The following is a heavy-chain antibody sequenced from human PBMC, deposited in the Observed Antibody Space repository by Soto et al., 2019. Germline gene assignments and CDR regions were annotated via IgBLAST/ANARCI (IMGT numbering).Heavy chain of an antibody. D-gene: IGHD3-22*01. V-gene: IGHV1-69*13. J-gene: IGHJ1*01. CDR1: GGTFSSYA. CDR2: IVPIFGTA. CDR3: ARDRVESGYPEYFQH. Sequence: SVKVSCKASGGTFSSYAISWVRQAPGQGLEWMGGIVPIFGTANYAQKFQGRVTITADESTSTAYMELSSLRSEDTAVYYCARDRVESGYPEYFQHWGQGTLVTVSS.